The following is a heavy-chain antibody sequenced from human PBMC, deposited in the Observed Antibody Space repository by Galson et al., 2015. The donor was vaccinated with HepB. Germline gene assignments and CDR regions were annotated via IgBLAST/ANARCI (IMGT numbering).Heavy chain of an antibody. CDR1: GYTFTSYG. V-gene: IGHV1-18*01. D-gene: IGHD6-13*01. Sequence: SCKASGYTFTSYGISWVRQAPGQGLEWMGWISTYNGNTNYAQKPQGRVTMTTDTSTSTAYMELRSLRSDDTAVYYCARRGLGRASSGVDPWGQGTLVTVSS. J-gene: IGHJ5*02. CDR3: ARRGLGRASSGVDP. CDR2: ISTYNGNT.